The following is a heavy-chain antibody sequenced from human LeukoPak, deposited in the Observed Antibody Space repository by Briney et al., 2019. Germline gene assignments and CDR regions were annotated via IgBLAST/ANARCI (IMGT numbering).Heavy chain of an antibody. CDR1: GYSISSGYY. J-gene: IGHJ4*02. Sequence: SETLSLTCTVSGYSISSGYYWGWIRQPPGKGVEWVGSIYHSGSHYYNPSLKCRVTISVGTSKNQFSLKLSSVTAADTAVYYCARVRAGAGPSLFDYWGQGTLVTVSS. CDR3: ARVRAGAGPSLFDY. D-gene: IGHD6-19*01. CDR2: IYHSGSH. V-gene: IGHV4-38-2*02.